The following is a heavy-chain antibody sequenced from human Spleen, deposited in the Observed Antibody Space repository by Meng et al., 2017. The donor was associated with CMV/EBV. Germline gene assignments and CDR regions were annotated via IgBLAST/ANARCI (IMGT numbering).Heavy chain of an antibody. V-gene: IGHV3-15*01. J-gene: IGHJ4*02. Sequence: GESLKISCAASGFTFRNAWMTWVRQAPGKGLEWVGRIRSKGVGGTIDYAAPVEGRFTISRDDSKNTLYLQMNSLKTEDTAVHYCTKGGPLGSYFDYWGQGALVTVSS. CDR2: IRSKGVGGTI. D-gene: IGHD1-26*01. CDR3: TKGGPLGSYFDY. CDR1: GFTFRNAW.